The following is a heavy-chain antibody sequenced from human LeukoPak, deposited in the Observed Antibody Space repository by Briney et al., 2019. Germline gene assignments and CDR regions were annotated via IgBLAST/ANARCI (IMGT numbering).Heavy chain of an antibody. CDR3: ARLPRDYYYYCGMDV. V-gene: IGHV5-51*01. CDR1: GYSFTSYW. J-gene: IGHJ6*02. Sequence: GESLKISCKGSGYSFTSYWIGWVRQMPGKGLEWIGIIYPGDSDTRYSPSFQGQVTISADKSISTAYLQWSSLKASDTAVYYCARLPRDYYYYCGMDVWGQGTTVTVSS. CDR2: IYPGDSDT.